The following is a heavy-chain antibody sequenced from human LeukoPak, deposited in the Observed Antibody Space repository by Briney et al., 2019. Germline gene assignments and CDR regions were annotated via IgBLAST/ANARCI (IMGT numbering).Heavy chain of an antibody. CDR3: ARRPSIFGVVVTYYFDY. D-gene: IGHD3-3*01. V-gene: IGHV4-39*01. CDR2: IYYSGST. CDR1: GGSVRTSSYY. J-gene: IGHJ4*02. Sequence: PSETLSLTCTVSGGSVRTSSYYWGWIRQPPGKGLGWIGNIYYSGSTYYNPSLKSRVTISVDTSKNQFSLKLNSVTAADTAVYYYARRPSIFGVVVTYYFDYWGQGTLVTVSS.